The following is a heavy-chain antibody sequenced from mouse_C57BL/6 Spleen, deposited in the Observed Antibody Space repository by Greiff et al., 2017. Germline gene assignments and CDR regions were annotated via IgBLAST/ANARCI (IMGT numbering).Heavy chain of an antibody. CDR3: ARGMDY. V-gene: IGHV1-42*01. CDR1: GYSFTGYY. J-gene: IGHJ4*01. Sequence: VQLKQSGPELVKPGASVKISCKASGYSFTGYYMNLVKQSPEKSLEWIGEINPSTGGTTYNQKFKAKATLTVDKSSSTAYMQLKSLTSEDSAVYYCARGMDYWGQGTSVTVSS. CDR2: INPSTGGT.